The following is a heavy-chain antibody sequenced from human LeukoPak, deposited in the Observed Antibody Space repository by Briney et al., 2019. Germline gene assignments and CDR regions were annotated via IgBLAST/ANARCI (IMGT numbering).Heavy chain of an antibody. V-gene: IGHV1-8*01. J-gene: IGHJ4*02. CDR1: GYTFTTYD. CDR3: ARESKENDY. CDR2: LSPTSGNT. Sequence: ASVKVSCKASGYTFTTYDINWVRQAPGQGLEWLGWLSPTSGNTGYAQKFQGRVTMTRDTSISTAYMELSRLRSDDTAVYYCARESKENDYWGQGTLVTVSS.